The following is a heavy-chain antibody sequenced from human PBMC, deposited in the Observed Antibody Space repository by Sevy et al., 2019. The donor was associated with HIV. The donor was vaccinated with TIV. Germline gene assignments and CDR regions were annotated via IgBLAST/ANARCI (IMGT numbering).Heavy chain of an antibody. CDR3: ARAYCSGGRCYSLAY. Sequence: ASVKVSCKISGYTFTTYRITWVRQAPGQGLEWMGWISTHNGDTDYAQKLQDRITMITDTSTTTVYMELTSLRSDDTAVYYCARAYCSGGRCYSLAYWGQGTLVTVSS. J-gene: IGHJ4*02. D-gene: IGHD2-15*01. CDR1: GYTFTTYR. CDR2: ISTHNGDT. V-gene: IGHV1-18*01.